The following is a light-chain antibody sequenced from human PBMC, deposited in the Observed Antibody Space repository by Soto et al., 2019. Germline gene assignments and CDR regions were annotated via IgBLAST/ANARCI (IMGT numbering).Light chain of an antibody. CDR2: DVS. J-gene: IGLJ2*01. CDR3: SSYTSSSTLGHVV. V-gene: IGLV2-14*01. CDR1: SSDVGGYNY. Sequence: QSVLTQPASVSGSPEQSITISCTGTSSDVGGYNYVSWYQQHPGKAPKLMIYDVSNRPSGVSNRFSGSKSGNTASLTISGLQAEDEADYYCSSYTSSSTLGHVVFGGGTKVTVL.